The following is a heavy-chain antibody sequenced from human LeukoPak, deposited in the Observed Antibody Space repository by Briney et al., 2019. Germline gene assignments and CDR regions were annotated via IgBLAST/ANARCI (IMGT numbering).Heavy chain of an antibody. V-gene: IGHV3-48*01. CDR3: AREGKGVTTHDY. CDR1: GFTFSSYS. J-gene: IGHJ4*02. CDR2: ISSSSTI. Sequence: GGSLRLSCAASGFTFSSYSMNWVRQAPGKGLEWVSYISSSSTIYYADSVKGRFTISRDNAKNSLYLQMNSLRAEDTAVYYCAREGKGVTTHDYWGQGTLVTVSS. D-gene: IGHD4-17*01.